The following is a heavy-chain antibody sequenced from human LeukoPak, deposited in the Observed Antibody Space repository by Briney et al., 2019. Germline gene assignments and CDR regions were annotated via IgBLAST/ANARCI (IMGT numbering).Heavy chain of an antibody. CDR1: GITFRSYS. Sequence: GGSLRLSCAASGITFRSYSMNWVRQAPGKGLEWVSYISSSGSTIYYADSVKGRFTISRDNAKNSLYLQMNSLRAEDTAVYYCARSGWDYVFDYWGQGTLVTVSS. J-gene: IGHJ4*02. CDR2: ISSSGSTI. CDR3: ARSGWDYVFDY. D-gene: IGHD1-7*01. V-gene: IGHV3-48*04.